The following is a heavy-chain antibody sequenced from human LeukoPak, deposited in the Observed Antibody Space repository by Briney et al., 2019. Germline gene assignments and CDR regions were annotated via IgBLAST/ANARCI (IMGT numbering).Heavy chain of an antibody. CDR1: GFTFSSYG. CDR3: AREDYGDYANYFDY. J-gene: IGHJ4*02. D-gene: IGHD4-17*01. Sequence: PGRSLRHSCAASGFTFSSYGMHWVRQAPGKGLEWVAVIWYDGSNKYYADSVKGRFTISRDNSKNTLYLQMNSLRAEDTAVYYCAREDYGDYANYFDYWGQGTLVTVSS. V-gene: IGHV3-33*01. CDR2: IWYDGSNK.